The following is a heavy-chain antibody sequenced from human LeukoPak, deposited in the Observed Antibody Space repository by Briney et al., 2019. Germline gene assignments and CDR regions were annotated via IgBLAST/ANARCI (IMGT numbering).Heavy chain of an antibody. D-gene: IGHD3-22*01. CDR1: GFTFSSYA. CDR2: ISGSGDST. Sequence: GGSLRLSCAASGFTFSSYAMSWVRQAPGKGLEWVSAISGSGDSTYYADSVKGRFPISRDNSKNTLYLHMNSLRAEDTAVYYCARESGYDSSGYFDSWGQGTLVIVSS. V-gene: IGHV3-23*01. J-gene: IGHJ4*02. CDR3: ARESGYDSSGYFDS.